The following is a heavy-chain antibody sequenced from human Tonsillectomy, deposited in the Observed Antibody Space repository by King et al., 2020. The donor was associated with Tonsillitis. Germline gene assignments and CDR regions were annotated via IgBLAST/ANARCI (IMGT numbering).Heavy chain of an antibody. V-gene: IGHV3-15*01. CDR2: IKSLTDGGTI. CDR1: GFTFTNAW. CDR3: TPAQVAATS. D-gene: IGHD2-15*01. Sequence: VQLVESGGGLVKPGGSLRLSCAASGFTFTNAWISWVRQAPGKGLEWIGRIKSLTDGGTIDYAAPVKGRFTISRDDSKNTLYLQMNSLKTEDTAVYYCTPAQVAATSWGQGTLVTVSS. J-gene: IGHJ4*02.